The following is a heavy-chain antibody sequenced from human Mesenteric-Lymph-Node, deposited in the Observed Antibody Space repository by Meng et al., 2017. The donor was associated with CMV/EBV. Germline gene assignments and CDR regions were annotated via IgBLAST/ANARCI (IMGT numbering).Heavy chain of an antibody. V-gene: IGHV3-21*01. CDR3: ARDSGSYVTNYYGMDV. Sequence: GESLKISCAASGFTFSSYSMNWVRQAPGKGLEWVSSISSSSSYIYYADSVKGRFTISRDNAKNSLYLQMNSRRAEDTAVYYCARDSGSYVTNYYGMDVWGQGTTVTVSS. CDR1: GFTFSSYS. D-gene: IGHD1-26*01. J-gene: IGHJ6*02. CDR2: ISSSSSYI.